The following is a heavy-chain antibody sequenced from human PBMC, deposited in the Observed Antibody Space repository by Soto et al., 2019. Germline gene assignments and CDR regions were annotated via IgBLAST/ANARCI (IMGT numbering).Heavy chain of an antibody. J-gene: IGHJ4*02. CDR2: IYYSGST. CDR3: ARTYYDFWSGYRDYYFDY. V-gene: IGHV4-61*05. D-gene: IGHD3-3*01. CDR1: GGSISSTTYY. Sequence: PSETLSHTCTVSGGSIIGGSISSTTYYRGWMRQPPGKGLEWIGYIYYSGSTNYNPSLKSRVTISVDTSKNQFSLKLNSVTAADTAVYYCARTYYDFWSGYRDYYFDYWGQGTLVTVSS.